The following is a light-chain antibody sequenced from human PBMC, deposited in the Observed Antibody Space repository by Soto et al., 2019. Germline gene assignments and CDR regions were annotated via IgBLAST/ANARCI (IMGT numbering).Light chain of an antibody. CDR2: EVS. V-gene: IGLV2-8*01. CDR3: SSYAGSNNWN. J-gene: IGLJ1*01. Sequence: QSALTQPPSASGSPGQSVTISCTGTSSDVGGYNYVSWYQQHPGKAPKLMMYEVSKWPSGVPDRFSGSKSGNTASLTVSGLQAEDEADYYCSSYAGSNNWNFGTGTKLTVL. CDR1: SSDVGGYNY.